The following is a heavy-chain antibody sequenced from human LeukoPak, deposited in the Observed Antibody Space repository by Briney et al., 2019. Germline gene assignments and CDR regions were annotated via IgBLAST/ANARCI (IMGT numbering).Heavy chain of an antibody. Sequence: ASVKVSCTASVYTFTIYDINWVRQAAGQGLEWMGWMNPNSDNTDYAQNFQGRGTMTRNTSISTAYMELSSLRSEDTAVYYCARLISVIWGVIWYEAFDIWGQGTMVTVSS. J-gene: IGHJ3*02. CDR3: ARLISVIWGVIWYEAFDI. CDR2: MNPNSDNT. V-gene: IGHV1-8*01. D-gene: IGHD3-10*01. CDR1: VYTFTIYD.